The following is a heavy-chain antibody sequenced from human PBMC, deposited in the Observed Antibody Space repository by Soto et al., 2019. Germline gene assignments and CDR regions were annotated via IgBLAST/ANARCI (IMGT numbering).Heavy chain of an antibody. CDR2: ISHSGIT. CDR1: GDSISRSHW. D-gene: IGHD3-22*01. V-gene: IGHV4-4*02. J-gene: IGHJ4*01. Sequence: QVQLQESGPGLVRPSGALSVTCAVSGDSISRSHWWSWVRQSPGKGLDWLGEISHSGITNYNRSLKSRVTISGDKSKNLLSLKLTSVTAADTAVYYCTRVRYDRSGFDHWGHGTLVSVSS. CDR3: TRVRYDRSGFDH.